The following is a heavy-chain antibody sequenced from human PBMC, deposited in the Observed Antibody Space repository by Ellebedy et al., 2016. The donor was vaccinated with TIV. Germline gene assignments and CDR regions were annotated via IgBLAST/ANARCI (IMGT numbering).Heavy chain of an antibody. CDR2: MYGSGRGI. Sequence: PGGSLRLSCEASGFSFSAFAMGWVRQTPGKGLEWVSGMYGSGRGISYSESVKGRFIISRDNSKNTLYLQMNSLRAEDTAIYYCAKDRRENDYGESLGYWGQGTLVTVSS. CDR1: GFSFSAFA. V-gene: IGHV3-23*01. J-gene: IGHJ4*02. D-gene: IGHD4-17*01. CDR3: AKDRRENDYGESLGY.